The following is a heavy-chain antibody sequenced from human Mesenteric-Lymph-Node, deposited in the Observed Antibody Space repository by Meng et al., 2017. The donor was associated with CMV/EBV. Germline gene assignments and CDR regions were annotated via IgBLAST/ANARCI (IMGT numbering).Heavy chain of an antibody. CDR1: GFPFSKYA. Sequence: GESLKISCAASGFPFSKYAVHWVRQAPGKGLEWVAIISYDGGNKYYADSVKGRFIISRDNSRNTVYLQMNSLRPEDTAVYYCARLKVVGATRGADYWGQGTLVTVSS. CDR2: ISYDGGNK. V-gene: IGHV3-30-3*01. J-gene: IGHJ4*02. D-gene: IGHD1-26*01. CDR3: ARLKVVGATRGADY.